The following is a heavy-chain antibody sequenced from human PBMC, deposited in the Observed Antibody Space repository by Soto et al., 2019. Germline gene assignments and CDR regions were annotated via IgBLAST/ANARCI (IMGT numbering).Heavy chain of an antibody. CDR3: ARDFPVGATPPEYYFDY. D-gene: IGHD1-26*01. V-gene: IGHV3-21*01. CDR2: ISSSSSYI. CDR1: GFTFSSYS. Sequence: PGGSLRLSCAASGFTFSSYSMNWVRQAPGKGLEWVSSISSSSSYIYYADSVKGRFTISRDNAKNSLYLQMNSLRAEDTAVYYCARDFPVGATPPEYYFDYWGQGTLVTVSS. J-gene: IGHJ4*02.